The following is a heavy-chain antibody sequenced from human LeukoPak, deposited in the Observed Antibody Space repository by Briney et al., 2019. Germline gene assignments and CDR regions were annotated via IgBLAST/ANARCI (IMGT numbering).Heavy chain of an antibody. J-gene: IGHJ6*03. CDR2: ISAYNGNT. CDR3: ARVRALRYFPYYMDV. Sequence: ASVKVSCKASGYTFTSYGISWVRQAPGQGLEWMGWISAYNGNTNYAQELQGRVTMTTDTSTSTAYMELRSLRSDDTAVYYCARVRALRYFPYYMDVWGKGTTVTVSS. V-gene: IGHV1-18*01. CDR1: GYTFTSYG. D-gene: IGHD3-9*01.